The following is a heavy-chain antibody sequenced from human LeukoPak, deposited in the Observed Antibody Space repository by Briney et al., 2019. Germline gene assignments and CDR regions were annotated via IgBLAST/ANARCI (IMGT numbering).Heavy chain of an antibody. CDR3: ARDLVGANNWFDP. Sequence: SETLSLTCTVSGGSISSGDYYWSWIRQPPGKGLEWIGYIYYSGSTYYNPSLKSRVTISVDTSKNQFSLKLSSVTAADTAVYYCARDLVGANNWFDPWGQGTLVTVSS. CDR1: GGSISSGDYY. V-gene: IGHV4-30-4*08. CDR2: IYYSGST. J-gene: IGHJ5*02. D-gene: IGHD1-26*01.